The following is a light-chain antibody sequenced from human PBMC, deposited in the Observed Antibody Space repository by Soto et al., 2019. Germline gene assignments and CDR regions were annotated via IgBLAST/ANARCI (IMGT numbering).Light chain of an antibody. Sequence: QAVVTQPPSVSGAPGQRVTISCTGRSSNIGAGYDVHWYQQFPRTAPKLLIYGNSVRPSGVPDRFSGSKSGTSASLAITGLQAEDEGDYYCQSYDSSLSVVFGGGTKLTVL. V-gene: IGLV1-40*01. CDR1: SSNIGAGYD. J-gene: IGLJ2*01. CDR2: GNS. CDR3: QSYDSSLSVV.